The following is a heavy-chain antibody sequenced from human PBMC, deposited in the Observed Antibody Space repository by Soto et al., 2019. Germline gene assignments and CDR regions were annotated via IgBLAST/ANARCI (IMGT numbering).Heavy chain of an antibody. CDR1: GFTFSSYA. V-gene: IGHV3-23*01. CDR3: AKAPRGDSSSWYWDY. CDR2: INGSGGST. J-gene: IGHJ4*02. Sequence: GGSLRLSCAASGFTFSSYAMSWVRQAPGKGLEWVSAINGSGGSTYYADVLKGRFTISRDNSKNTLFLKMNILRAEDAAIYYCAKAPRGDSSSWYWDYWGQGTLVTVSS. D-gene: IGHD6-13*01.